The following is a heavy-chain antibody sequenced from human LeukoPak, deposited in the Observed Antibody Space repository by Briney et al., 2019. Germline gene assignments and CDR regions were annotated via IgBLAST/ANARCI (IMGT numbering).Heavy chain of an antibody. Sequence: PGGSLRLSCAASGFTFSSYGVHWVRQAPGRGLEWVAVISYDGSNKYYADSVKGRFTISRDNSKNTLYLQMNSLRAEDTAVYYCARGLVGGYYFDYWGQGTLVTVSS. CDR1: GFTFSSYG. CDR2: ISYDGSNK. V-gene: IGHV3-30*03. D-gene: IGHD6-19*01. CDR3: ARGLVGGYYFDY. J-gene: IGHJ4*02.